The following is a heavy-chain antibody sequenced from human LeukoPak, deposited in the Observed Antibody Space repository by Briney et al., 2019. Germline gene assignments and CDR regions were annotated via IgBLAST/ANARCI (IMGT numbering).Heavy chain of an antibody. V-gene: IGHV3-33*01. J-gene: IGHJ4*02. Sequence: PGRSLRLSCAASVLTFRNYGMHLVRQAPGKGLEWVAVIWYDGSNKYYGDSVKGRFTISRDNSKSTIYLQMNSVTAEDTAVYYCARDLLDRSGYFEDWGQGTLVTVSS. CDR3: ARDLLDRSGYFED. CDR1: VLTFRNYG. CDR2: IWYDGSNK. D-gene: IGHD3-22*01.